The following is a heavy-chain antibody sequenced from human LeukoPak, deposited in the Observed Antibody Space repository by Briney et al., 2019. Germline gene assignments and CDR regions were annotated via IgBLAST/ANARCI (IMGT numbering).Heavy chain of an antibody. J-gene: IGHJ4*02. CDR3: ARVRRYSSSQIDY. V-gene: IGHV1-2*02. Sequence: ASVKVSCKASGYTFTGYYMHWVRQAPGQGREWMGWINPNSGGTNYAQKFQGRVTMTRDTSISTAYMELSRLRSDDTAVYYCARVRRYSSSQIDYWGQGALVTVSS. CDR1: GYTFTGYY. D-gene: IGHD6-13*01. CDR2: INPNSGGT.